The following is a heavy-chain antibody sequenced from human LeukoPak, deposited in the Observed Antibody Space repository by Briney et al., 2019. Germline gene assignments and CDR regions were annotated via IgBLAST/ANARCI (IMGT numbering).Heavy chain of an antibody. CDR2: ISGNGGGT. Sequence: GGSLRLSCAASGLTFSSYAMSWVRQAPGKGLEWVSGISGNGGGTYYADSVKGRFTISRDNSKNTLYLQMNSLRVGDTAVYYCAKSFGYSRSWFDIWAQRTLVTVSS. V-gene: IGHV3-23*01. J-gene: IGHJ5*02. D-gene: IGHD6-13*01. CDR3: AKSFGYSRSWFDI. CDR1: GLTFSSYA.